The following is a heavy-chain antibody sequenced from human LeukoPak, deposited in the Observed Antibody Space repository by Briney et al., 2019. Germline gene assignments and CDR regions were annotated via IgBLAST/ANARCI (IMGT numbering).Heavy chain of an antibody. Sequence: PGGSLRLSCTASGFTFGDYAMSWFRQAPGKGLEWVGFIRSKAYGGTTEYAASVKGRFTISRDDSKSIAYLQMNSLKTEDTAVYYCAKDTNYYDSSGYLDYWGQGTLVTVSS. CDR1: GFTFGDYA. J-gene: IGHJ4*02. CDR3: AKDTNYYDSSGYLDY. CDR2: IRSKAYGGTT. D-gene: IGHD3-22*01. V-gene: IGHV3-49*03.